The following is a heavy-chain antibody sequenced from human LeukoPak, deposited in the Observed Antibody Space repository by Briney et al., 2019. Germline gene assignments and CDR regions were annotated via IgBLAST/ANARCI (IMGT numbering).Heavy chain of an antibody. J-gene: IGHJ4*02. D-gene: IGHD3-3*01. CDR1: GGSISSYY. CDR3: ARASPLEWLQYFDY. CDR2: IYYSGST. Sequence: PSETLSLTCTVSGGSISSYYWSWIRQPPGKGLEWIGYIYYSGSTNYNPSLKSRVTISVDTSKNQFSLKLSSVTAADTAVYYCARASPLEWLQYFDYWGQGTLVTVSS. V-gene: IGHV4-59*01.